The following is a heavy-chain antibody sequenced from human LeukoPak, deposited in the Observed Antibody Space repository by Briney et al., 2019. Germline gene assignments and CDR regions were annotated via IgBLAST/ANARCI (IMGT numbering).Heavy chain of an antibody. CDR3: AKDKFGGDQQLVRGYDY. V-gene: IGHV3-48*04. CDR1: GFIFSTYS. Sequence: GGSLRLSCATSGFIFSTYSMNWVRQAPGKGLEWVAYINSGSGTKAYADSVKGRFTISRDNAKNSLYLQMNRLRAEDTALYYCAKDKFGGDQQLVRGYDYWGQGTLVTVSS. CDR2: INSGSGTK. J-gene: IGHJ4*02. D-gene: IGHD6-13*01.